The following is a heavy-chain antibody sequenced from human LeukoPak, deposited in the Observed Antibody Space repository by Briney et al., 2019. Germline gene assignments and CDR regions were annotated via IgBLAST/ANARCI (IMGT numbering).Heavy chain of an antibody. CDR3: ATLDYYGSGSASDY. Sequence: SETLSLTCTVSGGSISSGGYYWSWIRQPPGKGLEWIGEINHSGNTNYNPSLKSRVTISVDTSKNQFSLKLNSVTAADTAVYYCATLDYYGSGSASDYWGQGTLVTVSS. CDR1: GGSISSGGYY. CDR2: INHSGNT. J-gene: IGHJ4*02. D-gene: IGHD3-10*01. V-gene: IGHV4-61*08.